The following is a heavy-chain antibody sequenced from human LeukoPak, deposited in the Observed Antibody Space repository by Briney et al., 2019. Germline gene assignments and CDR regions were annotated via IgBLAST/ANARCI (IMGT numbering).Heavy chain of an antibody. J-gene: IGHJ6*04. CDR3: ARGGLYSSHLDV. CDR2: IYTSGST. D-gene: IGHD6-13*01. CDR1: GGSISSSSYY. Sequence: PSETLSLTCTVSGGSISSSSYYWGWIRQPPGKGLEWIGRIYTSGSTNYNPSLKSRVTISVDTSKNQFSLKLSSVTAADTAVYYCARGGLYSSHLDVWGKGTTVTVSS. V-gene: IGHV4-61*02.